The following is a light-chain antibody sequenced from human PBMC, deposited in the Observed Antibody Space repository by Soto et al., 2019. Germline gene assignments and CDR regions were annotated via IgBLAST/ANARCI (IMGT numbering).Light chain of an antibody. J-gene: IGLJ3*02. CDR2: GVT. CDR1: SSDVGGYNY. V-gene: IGLV2-14*01. CDR3: SSYTSYTTLWV. Sequence: QSALTQPASVSGSPGQSITISCTGTSSDVGGYNYVSWYQQNPGKAPKLMIYGVTNRPSGVSNRFSGSKSGNAASLTISGLQAEDEADYYCSSYTSYTTLWVFGGGTKLTVL.